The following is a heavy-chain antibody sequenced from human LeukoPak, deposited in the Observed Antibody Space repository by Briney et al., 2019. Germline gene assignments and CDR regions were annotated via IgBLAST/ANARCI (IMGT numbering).Heavy chain of an antibody. CDR1: GFTVSSNY. J-gene: IGHJ6*02. CDR2: IYSGGST. D-gene: IGHD3-10*01. V-gene: IGHV3-53*05. Sequence: PGGSLRLSCAASGFTVSSNYMSWVRQAPGKGLEWVSVIYSGGSTYYADSVKGRFTISRDNSKNTLYLQMNSLRAEDTAVYYCARDIRYGSGSYRVYYYYGMDVWGQGTTVTVSS. CDR3: ARDIRYGSGSYRVYYYYGMDV.